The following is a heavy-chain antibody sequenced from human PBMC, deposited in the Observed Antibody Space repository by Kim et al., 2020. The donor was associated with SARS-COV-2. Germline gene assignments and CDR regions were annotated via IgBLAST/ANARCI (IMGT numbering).Heavy chain of an antibody. J-gene: IGHJ6*02. CDR3: AKAVSRITIVWLVTWGGMDV. CDR2: ISGSGGST. V-gene: IGHV3-23*01. D-gene: IGHD3-3*01. Sequence: GGSLRLSCAASGFTFSSYAMSWVRQAPGKGLEWVSAISGSGGSTYYADSVKGRFTISSDNSKNTLYLQMNSLRAEDTAVFYCAKAVSRITIVWLVTWGGMDVWCQGTTVTVSS. CDR1: GFTFSSYA.